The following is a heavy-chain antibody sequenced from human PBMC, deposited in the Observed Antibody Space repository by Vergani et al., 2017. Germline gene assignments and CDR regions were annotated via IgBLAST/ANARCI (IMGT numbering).Heavy chain of an antibody. CDR2: IYYSGST. Sequence: QVQLQESGPGLVKPSQTLSLTCTVSGGSISSGDYYWSWIRQPPGKGLEWIGYIYYSGSTYYNPSLKSRVTISVDKSKNQFSLKLSSVTAADTAVYYCAKSSGWYDSVGAFELWRQGTMVSVSS. D-gene: IGHD6-19*01. V-gene: IGHV4-30-4*01. J-gene: IGHJ3*01. CDR3: AKSSGWYDSVGAFEL. CDR1: GGSISSGDYY.